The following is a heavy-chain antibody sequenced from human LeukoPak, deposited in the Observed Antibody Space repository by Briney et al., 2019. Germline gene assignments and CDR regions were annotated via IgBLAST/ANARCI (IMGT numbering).Heavy chain of an antibody. CDR2: INHSGRT. CDR3: ARGPPNSSSWVNWFDP. J-gene: IGHJ5*02. V-gene: IGHV4-34*01. CDR1: GGSFSGYY. D-gene: IGHD6-13*01. Sequence: ETLSLTCAVYGGSFSGYYWSWIRQPPGKGVEWIGEINHSGRTNYNPYLTSGGTISVDTSKNQFSLKLSSVTAADTAVYYCARGPPNSSSWVNWFDPWGQGTLVTVSS.